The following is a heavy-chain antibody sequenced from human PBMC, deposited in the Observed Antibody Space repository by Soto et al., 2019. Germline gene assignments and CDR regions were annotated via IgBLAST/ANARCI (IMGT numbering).Heavy chain of an antibody. Sequence: QVQLQQWGAGLSKPSETLSLTCVVYGGSFSDYNWNWIRQPPGKGLEWIGEINRSGVSSHNPSLKRRVPHSLATSKNQFALILPSVTAADTAVYYCARGAINYDLWSGPINGAMDVWGQGTTVTVSS. CDR1: GGSFSDYN. CDR3: ARGAINYDLWSGPINGAMDV. J-gene: IGHJ6*02. CDR2: INRSGVS. D-gene: IGHD3-3*01. V-gene: IGHV4-34*01.